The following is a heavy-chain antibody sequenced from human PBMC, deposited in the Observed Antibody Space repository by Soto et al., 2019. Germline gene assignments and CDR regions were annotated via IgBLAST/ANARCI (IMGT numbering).Heavy chain of an antibody. D-gene: IGHD3-22*01. J-gene: IGHJ4*02. CDR2: ISSSSSTI. Sequence: EVQLVESGGGLVQPGGSLRLSCAASGFTFSNYNMNWVRQAPGKGLEWVSSISSSSSTIYYADSVKGRFTISRDNAKNSLDLQMNSLRDEDTAVYYCASRYYYDSSGYYYPYYYWGQGTLVTVSS. CDR3: ASRYYYDSSGYYYPYYY. V-gene: IGHV3-48*02. CDR1: GFTFSNYN.